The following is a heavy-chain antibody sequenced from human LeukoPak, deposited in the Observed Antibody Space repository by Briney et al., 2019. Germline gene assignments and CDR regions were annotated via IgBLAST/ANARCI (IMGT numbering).Heavy chain of an antibody. CDR1: GGTFSSYA. V-gene: IGHV1-69*01. CDR2: IIPIFGTA. J-gene: IGHJ4*02. Sequence: GASVKVSCKASGGTFSSYAISWVRQAPGQGLEWMGGIIPIFGTANYAQKFQGRVTITADESTSTAYMELSSLRSEDTAVYYCARVPILEGYCSSTSCYYFDYWGQGTLVTVSS. D-gene: IGHD2-2*01. CDR3: ARVPILEGYCSSTSCYYFDY.